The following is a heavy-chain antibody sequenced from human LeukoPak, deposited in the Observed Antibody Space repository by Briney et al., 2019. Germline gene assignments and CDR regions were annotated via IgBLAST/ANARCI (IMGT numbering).Heavy chain of an antibody. CDR2: ISWNSGSI. CDR3: ARTVSRYYGMDV. CDR1: GFTFDDYA. D-gene: IGHD1-1*01. V-gene: IGHV3-9*01. J-gene: IGHJ6*02. Sequence: GRSLRLSCAASGFTFDDYAMHWVRQAPGKGLEWVSGISWNSGSIGYADSVKGRFTISRDNAKNSLYLQMNSLRAEDTALYYCARTVSRYYGMDVWGQGTTVTVSS.